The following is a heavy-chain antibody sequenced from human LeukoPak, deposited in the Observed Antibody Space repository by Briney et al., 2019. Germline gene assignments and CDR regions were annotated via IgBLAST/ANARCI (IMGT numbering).Heavy chain of an antibody. CDR2: ISYDGSNK. J-gene: IGHJ4*02. CDR1: GFTFSSYG. D-gene: IGHD5-18*01. CDR3: AKSLGYSYGSLVVDY. Sequence: GRSLRLSCAASGFTFSSYGMHWVRQAPGKGLEWVAVISYDGSNKYYAGSVKGRFTISRDNSKNTLYLQMNSLRAEDTAVYYCAKSLGYSYGSLVVDYWGQGTLVTVSS. V-gene: IGHV3-30*18.